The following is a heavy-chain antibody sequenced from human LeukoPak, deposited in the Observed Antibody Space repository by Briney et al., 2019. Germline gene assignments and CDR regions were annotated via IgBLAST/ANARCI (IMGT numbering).Heavy chain of an antibody. J-gene: IGHJ5*02. CDR1: GGTFSSCA. CDR3: ARSPRYSSSWYER. V-gene: IGHV1-69*04. D-gene: IGHD6-13*01. CDR2: IIPILGIA. Sequence: GSSVKVSCKASGGTFSSCAISWVRQAPGQGLEWMGRIIPILGIANYAQKFQGRVTITADKSTSTAYMELSSLRSEDTAVYYCARSPRYSSSWYERWGQGTLVTVSS.